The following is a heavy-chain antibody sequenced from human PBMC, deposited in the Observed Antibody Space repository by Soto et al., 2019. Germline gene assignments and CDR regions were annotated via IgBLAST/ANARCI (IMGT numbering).Heavy chain of an antibody. CDR2: ISDST. D-gene: IGHD1-20*01. Sequence: GSLRLSCAASGFTFSSFAMSWVRQAPGKGLEWVSAISDSTYYADSVKGRFTISRDNSKNTLYLQMNSLRAEDTAVYYCAKNKGIFDYWGQGTLVTVSS. V-gene: IGHV3-23*01. CDR1: GFTFSSFA. CDR3: AKNKGIFDY. J-gene: IGHJ4*02.